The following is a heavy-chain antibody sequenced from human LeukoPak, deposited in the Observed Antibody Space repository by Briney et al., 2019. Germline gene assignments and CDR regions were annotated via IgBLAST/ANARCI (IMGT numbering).Heavy chain of an antibody. V-gene: IGHV3-66*02. D-gene: IGHD3-22*01. CDR3: ARDRRFDP. CDR2: IYSGGST. J-gene: IGHJ5*02. Sequence: GGSLRLSCAASGFTVSSNYMSWVRQAPGEGLEWVSVIYSGGSTYYADSVKGRFTISRDNSKNTLYLQMNSLRAEDSAVYYCARDRRFDPWGQGTLVTVSS. CDR1: GFTVSSNY.